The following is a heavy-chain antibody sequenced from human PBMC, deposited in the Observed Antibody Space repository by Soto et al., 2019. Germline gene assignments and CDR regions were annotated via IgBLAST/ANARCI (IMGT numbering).Heavy chain of an antibody. Sequence: QVQLQQWGAGLLKPSETLSLTCAVYGGSFSGYYWSWIRQPPGKGLEWIGEINHSGSTNYNPSLKSRVTISVDTSKNQFSRKLSSVTAADTAVYYCARGRPPRGWFDPWGQGTLVTVSS. J-gene: IGHJ5*02. D-gene: IGHD3-10*01. CDR3: ARGRPPRGWFDP. CDR2: INHSGST. V-gene: IGHV4-34*01. CDR1: GGSFSGYY.